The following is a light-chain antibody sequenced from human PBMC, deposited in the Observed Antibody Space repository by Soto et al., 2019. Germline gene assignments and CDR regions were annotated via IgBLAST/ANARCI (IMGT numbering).Light chain of an antibody. J-gene: IGKJ1*01. Sequence: EIVLTQSPGTLSLSPGERATLSCRASQIFSSSYVAWYQQKPGQAPRLLIYGASSRATGIPDRFSVSGSGTDFTLTISRLEPEDIAVYYCQQYGISPPTFGQGTKVEIK. V-gene: IGKV3-20*01. CDR1: QIFSSSY. CDR3: QQYGISPPT. CDR2: GAS.